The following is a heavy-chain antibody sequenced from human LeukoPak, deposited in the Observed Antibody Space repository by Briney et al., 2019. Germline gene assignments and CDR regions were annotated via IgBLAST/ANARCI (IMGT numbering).Heavy chain of an antibody. V-gene: IGHV4-4*07. D-gene: IGHD3-10*02. CDR3: ARAERTVNVFDS. Sequence: SETLSLTCSVSDGSMISCHWSWIRQPAGKGLEWIGRIYTTGSTDYNPSLMSRVTMSVDTSKNQFSLKLRSVTAADTAVYYCARAERTVNVFDSWGQGTIVTVSS. CDR1: DGSMISCH. J-gene: IGHJ3*01. CDR2: IYTTGST.